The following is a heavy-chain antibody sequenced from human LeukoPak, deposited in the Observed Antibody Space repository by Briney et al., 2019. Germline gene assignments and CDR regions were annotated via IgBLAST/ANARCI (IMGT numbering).Heavy chain of an antibody. CDR1: GFTFSSYA. CDR3: ARPDPPLILEWPAPYFDY. D-gene: IGHD3-3*01. J-gene: IGHJ4*02. CDR2: ISGSGGST. Sequence: GGSLRLSCAASGFTFSSYAMSWVRQAPGKGLEWVSTISGSGGSTYYADSVKGRFTISRDNSKNTPYLLMNSLRAEDTAVYYCARPDPPLILEWPAPYFDYWGQGTLVTVSS. V-gene: IGHV3-23*01.